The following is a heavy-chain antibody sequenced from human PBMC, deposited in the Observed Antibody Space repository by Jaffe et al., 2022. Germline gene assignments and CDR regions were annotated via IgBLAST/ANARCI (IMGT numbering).Heavy chain of an antibody. CDR2: IRSKANSYAT. J-gene: IGHJ6*03. D-gene: IGHD5-12*01. CDR1: GFTFSGSA. Sequence: EVQLVESGGGLVQPGGSLKLSCAASGFTFSGSAMHWVRQASGKGLEWVGRIRSKANSYATAYAASVKGRFTISRDDSKNTAYLQMNSLKTEDTAVYYCTRHTEWLRFGNYYYYMDVWGKGTTVTVSS. CDR3: TRHTEWLRFGNYYYYMDV. V-gene: IGHV3-73*02.